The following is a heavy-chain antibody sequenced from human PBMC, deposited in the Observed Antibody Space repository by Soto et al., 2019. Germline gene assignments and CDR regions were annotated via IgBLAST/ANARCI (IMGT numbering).Heavy chain of an antibody. J-gene: IGHJ4*02. CDR2: IYPSGTI. D-gene: IGHD1-20*01. CDR1: GGSITTRGFP. V-gene: IGHV4-30-2*02. CDR3: AVDGVPRTSFRYYYFRF. Sequence: PSETLSLTCAVSGGSITTRGFPWNWIRQSPGKGLEWIGCIYPSGTIFYNPSLNSRVTISLDMSTNQFSLRLNSVTLEDTAIYYCAVDGVPRTSFRYYYFRFWGRGTLVTVSS.